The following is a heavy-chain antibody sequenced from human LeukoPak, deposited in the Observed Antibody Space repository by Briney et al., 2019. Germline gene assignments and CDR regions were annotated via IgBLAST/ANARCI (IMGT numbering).Heavy chain of an antibody. D-gene: IGHD3-10*01. CDR2: IYYSGNH. CDR3: ARHLAPYYYHSAEVVEAFDI. CDR1: GGSISKYNYY. V-gene: IGHV4-39*01. J-gene: IGHJ3*02. Sequence: SETLSLTCTVSGGSISKYNYYWGWIRQPPGKVLEWIGSIYYSGNHYYSPSLQSRVTISVATAKNQFSLKRTSVTAADTAVYYCARHLAPYYYHSAEVVEAFDIWGQGTMVTVSS.